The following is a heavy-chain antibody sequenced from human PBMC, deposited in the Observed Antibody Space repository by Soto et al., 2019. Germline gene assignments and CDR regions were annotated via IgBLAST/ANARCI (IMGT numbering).Heavy chain of an antibody. Sequence: QVQLQESGPGLVKPSETLSLTCTVSGASVSSHNYYWSWIRQSPGKGLEYIGYIYYNGNTNFGPSLKTRVTMSLDTPKNQFSLRLRAVTAADTAVYYCARGLRSGSYSFDSWGQGTLVTVSS. CDR2: IYYNGNT. J-gene: IGHJ4*02. CDR1: GASVSSHNYY. CDR3: ARGLRSGSYSFDS. D-gene: IGHD1-26*01. V-gene: IGHV4-61*01.